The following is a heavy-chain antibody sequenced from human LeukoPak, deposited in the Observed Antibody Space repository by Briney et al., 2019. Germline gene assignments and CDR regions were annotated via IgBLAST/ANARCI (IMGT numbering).Heavy chain of an antibody. CDR2: IYSGGST. Sequence: GGSLRLSCAASGFTVSSNYMSWVRQAPGKGLEWVSVIYSGGSTYYADSVKGRFTISRDNSKNTLYLQMNSLRAEDTAVYYCARALGMDCSGGSCYRFDWFDPWGQGTLVTVSS. J-gene: IGHJ5*02. CDR1: GFTVSSNY. CDR3: ARALGMDCSGGSCYRFDWFDP. V-gene: IGHV3-66*01. D-gene: IGHD2-15*01.